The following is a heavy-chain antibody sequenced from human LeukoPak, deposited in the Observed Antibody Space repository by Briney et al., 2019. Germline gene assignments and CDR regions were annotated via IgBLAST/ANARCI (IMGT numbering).Heavy chain of an antibody. CDR2: INPNSGGT. CDR3: ASYASGYNWLKA. CDR1: GYTSTGYY. Sequence: GASVKVSCKASGYTSTGYYMHWVRQAPGQGLEWMGWINPNSGGTNYAQKFQGRVTMTRDTSTTTAYMELSSLKSDDTAVYYCASYASGYNWLKAWGQGTLVTVSS. V-gene: IGHV1-2*02. D-gene: IGHD3-10*01. J-gene: IGHJ5*02.